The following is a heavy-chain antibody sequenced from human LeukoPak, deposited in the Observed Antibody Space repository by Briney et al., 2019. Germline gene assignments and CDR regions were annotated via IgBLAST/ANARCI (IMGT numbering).Heavy chain of an antibody. CDR1: GGSISSYY. D-gene: IGHD3-22*01. Sequence: SETLSLTCTVSGGSISSYYWSWIRQPPGKGLEWIGDIYDTGSTNYSPSLKSRVTISVDTSKNQFSLKLSSVTAADTAVYYCARGISDSSGYSVSTNDWGQGTLVTVSS. J-gene: IGHJ4*02. V-gene: IGHV4-59*01. CDR3: ARGISDSSGYSVSTND. CDR2: IYDTGST.